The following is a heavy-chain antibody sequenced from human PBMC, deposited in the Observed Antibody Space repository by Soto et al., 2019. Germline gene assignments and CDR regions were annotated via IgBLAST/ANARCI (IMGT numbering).Heavy chain of an antibody. D-gene: IGHD2-15*01. J-gene: IGHJ3*02. CDR2: ISAYNGNT. V-gene: IGHV1-18*01. CDR3: ARERVVVAAPDAFDI. Sequence: SVKVSCKASGYTFTSYGISWVRQAPGQGLEWMGWISAYNGNTNYAQKLQGRVTMTTDTSTSTAYMELRSLRSDDTAVYYCARERVVVAAPDAFDIWGQGTMVTVSS. CDR1: GYTFTSYG.